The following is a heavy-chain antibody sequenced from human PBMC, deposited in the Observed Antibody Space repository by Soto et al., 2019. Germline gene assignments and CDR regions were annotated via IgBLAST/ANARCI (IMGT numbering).Heavy chain of an antibody. CDR2: ISYDGSNK. CDR3: AKDGGYCSGGSCYCNY. D-gene: IGHD2-15*01. Sequence: HVQLVESGGGVVQPGRSLRLSCAASGFTFSSYGMHWVRQAPGKRLEWVAVISYDGSNKYYADSVKGRFTISRDNSKNTLYLQMNSLRAEDTAVYYCAKDGGYCSGGSCYCNYWGQGTLVTVSS. CDR1: GFTFSSYG. V-gene: IGHV3-30*18. J-gene: IGHJ4*02.